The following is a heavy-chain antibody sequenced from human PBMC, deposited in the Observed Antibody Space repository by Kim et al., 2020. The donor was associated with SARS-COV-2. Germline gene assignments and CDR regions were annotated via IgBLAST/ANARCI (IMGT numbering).Heavy chain of an antibody. D-gene: IGHD3-9*01. CDR3: AREEPDYDILTGYYNDVGY. J-gene: IGHJ4*02. V-gene: IGHV3-48*02. Sequence: GGSLRLSCAASGFTFSNNRMNWVRQAPGKGLEWVSYISSSSSTIYYADSVKGRFTISRDNAKNSLFLQMNSLRDEDTAVYYCAREEPDYDILTGYYNDVGYWGQGTLVTVSS. CDR2: ISSSSSTI. CDR1: GFTFSNNR.